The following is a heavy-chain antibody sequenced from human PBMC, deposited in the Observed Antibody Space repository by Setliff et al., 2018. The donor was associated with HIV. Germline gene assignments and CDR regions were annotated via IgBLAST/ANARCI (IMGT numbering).Heavy chain of an antibody. Sequence: GASVKVSCKASGGTFSSYAINWVRQATGQGLEWMGWMNPNSGNTGYAQKFQGRVTMTRNTSISTAYMELSSLRSEGTAVYYCARGRGGVGATRFGYWGQGTLVTVSS. CDR1: GGTFSSYA. CDR2: MNPNSGNT. D-gene: IGHD1-26*01. CDR3: ARGRGGVGATRFGY. J-gene: IGHJ4*02. V-gene: IGHV1-8*02.